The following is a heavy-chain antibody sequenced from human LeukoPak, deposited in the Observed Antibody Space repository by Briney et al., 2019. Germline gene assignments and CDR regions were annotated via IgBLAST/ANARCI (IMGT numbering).Heavy chain of an antibody. CDR2: ISSSGSTI. V-gene: IGHV3-48*03. Sequence: RGSLRLSCAASGFTFSSYEMNWVRQAPGKGLEWVSYISSSGSTIYYADSVKGRFTISRDNAKNSLYLQMNSLRAEDTAVYYCATSGWPNHFDYWGQGTLVTVSS. D-gene: IGHD6-19*01. J-gene: IGHJ4*02. CDR3: ATSGWPNHFDY. CDR1: GFTFSSYE.